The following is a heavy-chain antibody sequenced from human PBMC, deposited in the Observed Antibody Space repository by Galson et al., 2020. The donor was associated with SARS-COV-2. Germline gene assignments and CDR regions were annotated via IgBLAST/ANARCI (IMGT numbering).Heavy chain of an antibody. CDR3: AREEDPTDFNHYFDY. D-gene: IGHD1-26*01. J-gene: IGHJ4*02. V-gene: IGHV1-18*04. CDR2: ISCHNGNT. Sequence: ASVKVSCKASGYTFNRYGISWVRQAPGQGLEWLGWISCHNGNTNYPQKFQGRVTMTTDKWTNTIYMELRSLRSDDTAVYYCAREEDPTDFNHYFDYWGQGTQVTVSS. CDR1: GYTFNRYG.